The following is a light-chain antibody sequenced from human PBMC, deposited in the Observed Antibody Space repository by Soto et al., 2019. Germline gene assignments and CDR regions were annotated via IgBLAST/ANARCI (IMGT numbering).Light chain of an antibody. V-gene: IGKV1-5*03. CDR1: RSVSGW. CDR3: QPYTSYST. CDR2: QAP. J-gene: IGKJ1*01. Sequence: DIQMTQSPSTLSASLRDRVTSTSRAIRSVSGWLAWYQQKPGKAPTLLIYQAPTLERGVPSRFRRSRSGTEFTHTGTSIQPADSPPNYCQPYTSYSTFGQGTKVDIK.